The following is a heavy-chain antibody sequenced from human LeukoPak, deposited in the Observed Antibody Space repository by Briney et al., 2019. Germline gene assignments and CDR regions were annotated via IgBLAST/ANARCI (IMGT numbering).Heavy chain of an antibody. CDR1: GGSISGFY. D-gene: IGHD3/OR15-3a*01. V-gene: IGHV4-59*01. Sequence: SETLSLTCTVSGGSISGFYWSWIRQPPGKGLEWIGYIYYRGNTQYNPSLKSRVAISVDTSKNQFSLKLSSVTAADTAVYYCAREADFWTGYYQGFDYWGQGTLVTVSS. J-gene: IGHJ4*02. CDR2: IYYRGNT. CDR3: AREADFWTGYYQGFDY.